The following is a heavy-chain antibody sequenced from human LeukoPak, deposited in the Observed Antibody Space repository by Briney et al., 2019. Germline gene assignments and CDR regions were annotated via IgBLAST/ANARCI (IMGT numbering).Heavy chain of an antibody. J-gene: IGHJ4*02. CDR3: ARIGGFWSGYYLAY. CDR2: MNPNSGNT. D-gene: IGHD3-3*01. Sequence: ASVKVSCKASGYTFTSYDINWVRQATGQGLEWMGWMNPNSGNTGYAQKFQGRVTITRNTSISTAYMELSSLRSEDTAVYYCARIGGFWSGYYLAYWGQGTLVTVSS. V-gene: IGHV1-8*03. CDR1: GYTFTSYD.